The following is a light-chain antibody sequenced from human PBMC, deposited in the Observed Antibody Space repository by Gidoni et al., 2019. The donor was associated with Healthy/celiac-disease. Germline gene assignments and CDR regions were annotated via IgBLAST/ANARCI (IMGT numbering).Light chain of an antibody. CDR1: QGISSY. J-gene: IGKJ4*01. CDR3: QQYYSYPLT. CDR2: AAS. V-gene: IGKV1-8*01. Sequence: AIRMTQSPSSFSASTGDRVTITCRASQGISSYLAWYQQKPGKAPQLLIYAASTLQSKVPSRFSGSGSGTDFTLTIICLQSEDFATYYCQQYYSYPLTFGGGTKVEIK.